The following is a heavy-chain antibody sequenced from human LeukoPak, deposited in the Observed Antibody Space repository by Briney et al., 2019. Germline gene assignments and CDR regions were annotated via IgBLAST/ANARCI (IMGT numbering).Heavy chain of an antibody. CDR2: ISYDGSNK. CDR3: ARDSSGYYFDDALDI. CDR1: GLTFSSYA. D-gene: IGHD3-22*01. J-gene: IGHJ3*02. Sequence: GRSLRLSCAASGLTFSSYAMHWVRQAPGKGLEWVAVISYDGSNKYYADSVKGRFTTSRDNSKNTLYLQMNSLRAEDTAVYYCARDSSGYYFDDALDIWGQGTMVTVSS. V-gene: IGHV3-30-3*01.